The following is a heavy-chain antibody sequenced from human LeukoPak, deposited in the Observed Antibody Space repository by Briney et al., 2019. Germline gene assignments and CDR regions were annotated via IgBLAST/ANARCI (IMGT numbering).Heavy chain of an antibody. CDR1: GFTFSNYW. CDR2: INSDGINT. D-gene: IGHD5-24*01. J-gene: IGHJ4*02. CDR3: AREATIKAYNFDY. V-gene: IGHV3-74*01. Sequence: GGSLRLSCAASGFTFSNYWMHWVRQAPGKGLVWVLRINSDGINTSYADSVKGRFTISRDNAQNSLYLQMNNLRVEDTAVYYCAREATIKAYNFDYWGQGTLVTVSS.